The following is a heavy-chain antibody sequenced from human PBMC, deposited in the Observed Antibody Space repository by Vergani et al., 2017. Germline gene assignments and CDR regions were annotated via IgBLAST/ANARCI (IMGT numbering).Heavy chain of an antibody. J-gene: IGHJ4*02. D-gene: IGHD3-3*01. CDR2: IYHSGST. V-gene: IGHV4-38-2*01. CDR3: ASLSMNDSWSSGLR. Sequence: QVQLQESGPGLVKPSETLSLTCAVSGYSISSGYYWGWIRQPPGKGLEWIGSIYHSGSTYYNPSLKSRVTISVDTSKNQFSLKLSSVTAADTAVYYCASLSMNDSWSSGLRWGQGTLVTVSS. CDR1: GYSISSGYY.